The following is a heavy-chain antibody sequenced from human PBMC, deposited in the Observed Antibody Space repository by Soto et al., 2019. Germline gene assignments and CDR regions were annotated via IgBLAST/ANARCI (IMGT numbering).Heavy chain of an antibody. CDR2: NRGGGEMI. Sequence: GGSLRLSCVASGFTFSNYAMSWVRQAPGKGLEWVSGNRGGGEMIYYSDSVTGRLTLSRDNSKNTVYLQMHSLRAEDTAVYYCARYGDSMEWSFDYWGQGTPVTVSS. D-gene: IGHD4-17*01. CDR1: GFTFSNYA. CDR3: ARYGDSMEWSFDY. J-gene: IGHJ4*02. V-gene: IGHV3-23*01.